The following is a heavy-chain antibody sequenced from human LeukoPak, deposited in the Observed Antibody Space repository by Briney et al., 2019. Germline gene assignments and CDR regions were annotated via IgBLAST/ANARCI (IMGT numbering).Heavy chain of an antibody. Sequence: PSETLSLTCAVSGYSISSGHYWGWIRQPPGKGLEWIGSIYHSGSTYYNPSLKSRVTISVDTSKNQFSLKLSSVTAADTAVYYCARRQLGRVSAAGTYYFDYWGRGTLVTVSS. V-gene: IGHV4-38-2*01. D-gene: IGHD6-13*01. J-gene: IGHJ4*02. CDR2: IYHSGST. CDR3: ARRQLGRVSAAGTYYFDY. CDR1: GYSISSGHY.